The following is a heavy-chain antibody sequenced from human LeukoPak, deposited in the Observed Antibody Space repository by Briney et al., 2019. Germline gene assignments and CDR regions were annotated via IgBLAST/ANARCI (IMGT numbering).Heavy chain of an antibody. J-gene: IGHJ4*02. D-gene: IGHD6-13*01. CDR3: ARAGVYSSSWFFDY. CDR2: ISYDGSNK. CDR1: GITLSSYD. Sequence: GGSLRLSCAASGITLSSYDMHWVRQAPGKALEWVAVISYDGSNKDYADSVKGRFTISRDNSKNTLDLQMNSLRAEDTAVYYCARAGVYSSSWFFDYWGQGTLVTVSS. V-gene: IGHV3-30-3*01.